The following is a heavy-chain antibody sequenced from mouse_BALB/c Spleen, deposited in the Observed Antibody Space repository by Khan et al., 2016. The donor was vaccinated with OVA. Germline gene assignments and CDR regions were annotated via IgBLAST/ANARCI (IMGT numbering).Heavy chain of an antibody. D-gene: IGHD4-1*01. CDR2: IDPANGNT. J-gene: IGHJ3*01. CDR1: GFNIKDTY. CDR3: VRDYWDVFAY. Sequence: VQLKQSGAELVEPGASVKLSCTASGFNIKDTYMHWVKQRPEQGLEWIGRIDPANGNTKYDPKFQGKVTITADTSSNTAYLQLSSLTSEDTAVYYCVRDYWDVFAYWGQGTLVTVSA. V-gene: IGHV14-3*02.